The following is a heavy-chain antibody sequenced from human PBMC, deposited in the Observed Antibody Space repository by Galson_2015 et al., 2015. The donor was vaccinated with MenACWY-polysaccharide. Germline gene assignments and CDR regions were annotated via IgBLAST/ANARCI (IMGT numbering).Heavy chain of an antibody. J-gene: IGHJ6*02. Sequence: SGGDSSTYYADSVKGRFTISRDNSKNTLHLQMNSLRAEDTAIYYCAKEGVFCSTTSCFGYGLDVWGQGTTVTVSS. CDR2: SGGDSST. V-gene: IGHV3-23*01. D-gene: IGHD2-2*01. CDR3: AKEGVFCSTTSCFGYGLDV.